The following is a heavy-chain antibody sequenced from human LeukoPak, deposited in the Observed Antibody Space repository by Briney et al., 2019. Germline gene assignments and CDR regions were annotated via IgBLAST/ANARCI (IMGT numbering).Heavy chain of an antibody. Sequence: PGGSLRLSCAASGFTFSSFAMSWVRQAPGKGLEWVSVISGSGGNTYYADSVKGRFTISRDNSKNTLYLQMNSLRAEDTAVYYCAKGRARIAAASDYWGQGTLGTVSS. CDR3: AKGRARIAAASDY. V-gene: IGHV3-23*01. J-gene: IGHJ4*02. D-gene: IGHD6-13*01. CDR2: ISGSGGNT. CDR1: GFTFSSFA.